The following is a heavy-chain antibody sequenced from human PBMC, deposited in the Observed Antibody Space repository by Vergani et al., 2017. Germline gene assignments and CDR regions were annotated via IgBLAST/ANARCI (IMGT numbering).Heavy chain of an antibody. J-gene: IGHJ4*02. D-gene: IGHD6-19*01. Sequence: VQLVECGGDVVKPGRSLRLSSAAPVFNFNTYSMPWVRHVPGKGLVWVSHINSDGGITSYADSVKGRFSISRDNAKNTLYLQMNSLRAADTAVFYCARGACYSSGWYEIDYWGQGTLVTVSS. V-gene: IGHV3-74*02. CDR3: ARGACYSSGWYEIDY. CDR2: INSDGGIT. CDR1: VFNFNTYS.